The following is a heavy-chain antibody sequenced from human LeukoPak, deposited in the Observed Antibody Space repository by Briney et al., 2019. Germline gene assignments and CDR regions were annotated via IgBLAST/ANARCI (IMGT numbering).Heavy chain of an antibody. J-gene: IGHJ6*02. CDR1: GYTFTSYD. CDR3: ARGHRTLGRPYYYYGMDV. D-gene: IGHD3/OR15-3a*01. V-gene: IGHV1-8*01. Sequence: ASVKVSCKASGYTFTSYDIYWVRQATGQGLEWMGWMNPNSGNTGYAQKFQGRVTMTRNTSISTAYMELSSLRSEDTAVYYCARGHRTLGRPYYYYGMDVWGQGTTVTVSS. CDR2: MNPNSGNT.